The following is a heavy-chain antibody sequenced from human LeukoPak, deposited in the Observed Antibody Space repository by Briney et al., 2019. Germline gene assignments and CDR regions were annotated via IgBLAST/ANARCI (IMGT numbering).Heavy chain of an antibody. D-gene: IGHD6-19*01. Sequence: PGGSLRLSCAASGFTVSSNFMSWVRQAPGKGLEWVSVIYSGGSTYYADSVKGRFTISRDNSKNTLYFQMNSLRAEDTAVYYCASETSGRLSDAFDIWGQGTMVTVSS. CDR2: IYSGGST. J-gene: IGHJ3*02. CDR3: ASETSGRLSDAFDI. CDR1: GFTVSSNF. V-gene: IGHV3-53*01.